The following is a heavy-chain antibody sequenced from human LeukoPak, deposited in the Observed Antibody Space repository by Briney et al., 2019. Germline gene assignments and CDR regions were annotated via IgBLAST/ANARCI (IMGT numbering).Heavy chain of an antibody. J-gene: IGHJ6*02. CDR2: ISSSSSYI. V-gene: IGHV3-21*01. CDR1: GFTFSGYE. CDR3: ARDSYGDYERYYYGMDV. Sequence: KSGGSLRLSCAASGFTFSGYEMNWVRQAPGKGLEWVSSISSSSSYIYYADSVKGRFTISRDNAKNSLYLQMNSLRAEDTAVYYCARDSYGDYERYYYGMDVWGQGTTVTVSS. D-gene: IGHD4-17*01.